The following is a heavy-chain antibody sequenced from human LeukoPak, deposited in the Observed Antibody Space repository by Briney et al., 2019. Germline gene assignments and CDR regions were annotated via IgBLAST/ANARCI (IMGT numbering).Heavy chain of an antibody. J-gene: IGHJ2*01. CDR1: GGSIRSSAW. CDR2: VHYSGST. V-gene: IGHV4-4*02. Sequence: PSGTLSLTCAVAGGSIRSSAWGSCVRQPTGKGLEWIGYVHYSGSTNYNPSLKSRLTISIDKSKNQFSLKLSSVTAADTAVYFCARGRGFPDLWGRGTLVTVSS. D-gene: IGHD2-15*01. CDR3: ARGRGFPDL.